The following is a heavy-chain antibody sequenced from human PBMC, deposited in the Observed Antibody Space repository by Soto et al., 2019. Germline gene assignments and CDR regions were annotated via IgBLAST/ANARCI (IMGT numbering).Heavy chain of an antibody. V-gene: IGHV3-9*01. CDR1: GFTFDDYA. CDR3: AKVFYMITFGGVTYDY. J-gene: IGHJ4*02. Sequence: EVQLVESGGGLVQPGRSLRLSCAASGFTFDDYAMHWVRQAPGKGLEWVSGISWNCGSIGYADSVKGRFTISRDNAKNSLYLQMNSLRAEDTALYYCAKVFYMITFGGVTYDYWGQGTLVTVSS. D-gene: IGHD3-16*01. CDR2: ISWNCGSI.